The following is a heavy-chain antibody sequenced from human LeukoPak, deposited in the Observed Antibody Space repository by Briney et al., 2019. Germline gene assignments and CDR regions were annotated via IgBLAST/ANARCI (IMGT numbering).Heavy chain of an antibody. CDR3: ARLRSPGDFDY. J-gene: IGHJ4*02. CDR2: INHSGST. CDR1: GGSLSGYY. Sequence: SETLSPTCAVSGGSLSGYYWSWIRQPPGKGLEWIGEINHSGSTNYNPSLKSRVTISVDTSKNQFSLNLNSVTAADTAVYYCARLRSPGDFDYWGQGTLVTVSS. D-gene: IGHD1-26*01. V-gene: IGHV4-34*01.